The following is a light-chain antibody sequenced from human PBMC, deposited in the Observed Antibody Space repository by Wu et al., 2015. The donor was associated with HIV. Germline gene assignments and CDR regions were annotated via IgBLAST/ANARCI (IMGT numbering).Light chain of an antibody. CDR3: QHRFNWPLI. Sequence: EIVLTQSPGTLSLSPGERATLSCRASQSVSSYLAWYQHKPGQAPRLLIYDASDRATGISARFSGSGSGTEFTLTISSLEPEDSAFYYCQHRFNWPLIFGQGTRLEIK. CDR1: QSVSSY. J-gene: IGKJ5*01. CDR2: DAS. V-gene: IGKV3-11*01.